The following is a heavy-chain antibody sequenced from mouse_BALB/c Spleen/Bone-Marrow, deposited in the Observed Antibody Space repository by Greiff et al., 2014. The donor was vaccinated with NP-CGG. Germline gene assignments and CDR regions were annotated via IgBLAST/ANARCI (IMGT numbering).Heavy chain of an antibody. Sequence: VQLKESGPELVKPGASVKMSCKASGYTFTAYVMHWVKQTPGQGLEWIGYINPYNDGTKYNEMFKGKATLTSDKSSSTAYMELSSLTSEDSAVYYCAREGGLRRGDYYAMDYWGQGTSVTVSS. D-gene: IGHD2-4*01. V-gene: IGHV1-14*01. CDR2: INPYNDGT. CDR3: AREGGLRRGDYYAMDY. J-gene: IGHJ4*01. CDR1: GYTFTAYV.